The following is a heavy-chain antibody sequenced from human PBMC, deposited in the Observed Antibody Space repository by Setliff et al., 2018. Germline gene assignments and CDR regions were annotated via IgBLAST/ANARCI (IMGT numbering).Heavy chain of an antibody. CDR3: ARDPTRKFDS. Sequence: SETLSLTCTVSGASINSGTYYWAWIRQPPGKGLEWIGRIHYSGTTYYNASLKSRLTMSLDTSKNQFTLKVIPVTAADTALYYCARDPTRKFDSWGEVTLVTVSS. V-gene: IGHV4-39*06. J-gene: IGHJ4*02. CDR1: GASINSGTYY. CDR2: IHYSGTT.